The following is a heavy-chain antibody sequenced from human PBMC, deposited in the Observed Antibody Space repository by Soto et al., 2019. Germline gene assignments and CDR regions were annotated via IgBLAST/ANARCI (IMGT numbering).Heavy chain of an antibody. J-gene: IGHJ4*01. Sequence: GSLRLSCLASGXTFSNYSITWVRQPPGKGLELVSVISDSGDTTFQADSVKGRFTIYIYNSKKKLYLQMKSLIDEETAVYYCAKAARATTLYNFDFWGQGNLVTVS. CDR3: AKAARATTLYNFDF. CDR2: ISDSGDTT. V-gene: IGHV3-23*01. CDR1: GXTFSNYS. D-gene: IGHD1-26*01.